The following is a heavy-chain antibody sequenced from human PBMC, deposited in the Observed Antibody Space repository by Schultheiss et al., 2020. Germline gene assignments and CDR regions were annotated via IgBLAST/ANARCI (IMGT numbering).Heavy chain of an antibody. D-gene: IGHD2-21*01. CDR2: IKQDGSEK. J-gene: IGHJ6*02. V-gene: IGHV3-7*01. Sequence: GGSLGLSCAASGFTFSSYWMSWVRQAPGKGLEWVANIKQDGSEKYYVDSVKGRFTISRDNAKNSLYLQMNSLRAEDTAVYYCARDVGGDPTPNWYYYGMDVWGQGTTVTVSS. CDR3: ARDVGGDPTPNWYYYGMDV. CDR1: GFTFSSYW.